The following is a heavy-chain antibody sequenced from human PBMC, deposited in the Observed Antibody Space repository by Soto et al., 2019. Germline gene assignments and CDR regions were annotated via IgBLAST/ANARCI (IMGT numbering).Heavy chain of an antibody. J-gene: IGHJ5*02. V-gene: IGHV3-23*01. CDR1: GFTFSSYA. CDR2: ISGSGGST. CDR3: ARLGSGSPDWFDP. D-gene: IGHD1-26*01. Sequence: PGGSLRLSCAVSGFTFSSYAMSWVRQAPGKGLEWVSAISGSGGSTYYADSVKGRFTISRDNSKNTLYLQMNSLRAEDTAVYYCARLGSGSPDWFDPWGQGTLVTVSS.